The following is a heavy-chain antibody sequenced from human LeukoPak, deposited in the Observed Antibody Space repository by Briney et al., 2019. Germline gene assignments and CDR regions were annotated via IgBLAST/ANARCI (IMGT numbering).Heavy chain of an antibody. D-gene: IGHD1-1*01. V-gene: IGHV1-46*01. Sequence: ASVKVSCKASGYTFTSYYMHWVRQAPGQGLEWMGLINPTGGSTGYAQKFQGRVTMTRDTSISTAYMELSRLRSDDTAVYYCARDRGYNWNDVPFDYWGQGTLATVSS. CDR3: ARDRGYNWNDVPFDY. J-gene: IGHJ4*02. CDR1: GYTFTSYY. CDR2: INPTGGST.